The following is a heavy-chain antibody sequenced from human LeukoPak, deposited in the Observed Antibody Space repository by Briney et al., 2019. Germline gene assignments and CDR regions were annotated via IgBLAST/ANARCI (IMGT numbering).Heavy chain of an antibody. CDR2: ITGSGGNT. D-gene: IGHD3-22*01. Sequence: GASLRLSCVASGFTFSNYAMSWVRQAPGKGLEWVSAITGSGGNTYYADPVKGRFTISRDNSKNTLYLQMNSLRAEDTAVYYCAKDRIYYDSSGLTHDYWGQGTLVTVSS. J-gene: IGHJ4*02. V-gene: IGHV3-23*01. CDR3: AKDRIYYDSSGLTHDY. CDR1: GFTFSNYA.